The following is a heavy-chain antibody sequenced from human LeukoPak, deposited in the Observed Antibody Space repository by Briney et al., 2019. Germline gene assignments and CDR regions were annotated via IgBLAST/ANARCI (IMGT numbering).Heavy chain of an antibody. CDR1: GFTFSSYE. V-gene: IGHV3-48*03. J-gene: IGHJ4*02. CDR3: ARADLGGGSCYL. CDR2: ISSSGSTI. D-gene: IGHD2-15*01. Sequence: PGGSLRLSCAASGFTFSSYEMNWVRQAPGKGLEWVSYISSSGSTIYYADSVKGRFTISRDNAKNSLYLQMNSLRAEDTAVYYCARADLGGGSCYLGGQGTLVTVSS.